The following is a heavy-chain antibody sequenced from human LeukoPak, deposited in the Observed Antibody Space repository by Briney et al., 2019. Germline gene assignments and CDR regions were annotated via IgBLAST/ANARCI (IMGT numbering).Heavy chain of an antibody. CDR1: GYTFTDHY. CDR2: IDPEDGDT. J-gene: IGHJ4*01. D-gene: IGHD3-10*01. V-gene: IGHV1-69-2*01. Sequence: GASVKISCTTSGYTFTDHYIHWVQQAPGKGLEWVGRIDPEDGDTVYAEMFQGRLTITADTSTDTVYMQLSSLRSEDTAVFHCALPGITIVRGPRRFFYWWGQGTLVTVSS. CDR3: ALPGITIVRGPRRFFYW.